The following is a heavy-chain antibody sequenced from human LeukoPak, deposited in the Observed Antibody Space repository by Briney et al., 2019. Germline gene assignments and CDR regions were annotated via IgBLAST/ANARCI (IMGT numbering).Heavy chain of an antibody. V-gene: IGHV2-70*04. D-gene: IGHD3-22*01. J-gene: IGHJ4*02. CDR3: ARMAYYYDVSGYYAICYFDY. Sequence: SGPTLVNPTQTLTLTCTFSGFSLSTSGMRVSWIRQPPGKALEWLARIDWDDDKFYSTSLKTRLTISKDTSKNQVVLTMTNMDPVDTATYYCARMAYYYDVSGYYAICYFDYWGQGTLVTVSS. CDR1: GFSLSTSGMR. CDR2: IDWDDDK.